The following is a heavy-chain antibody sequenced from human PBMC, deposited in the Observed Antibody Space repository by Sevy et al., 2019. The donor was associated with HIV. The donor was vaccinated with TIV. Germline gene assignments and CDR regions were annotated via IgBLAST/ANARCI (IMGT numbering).Heavy chain of an antibody. CDR3: VRDDRDGYFEH. V-gene: IGHV1-2*02. CDR1: GYTFTGYY. J-gene: IGHJ4*02. CDR2: INPDSGDP. Sequence: ASVKVSRKASGYTFTGYYMHWMRQAPGQGLEWMGWINPDSGDPTYAPKSQGRVTLTRDTSINTAYMDLRRLKSDDTAVYYCVRDDRDGYFEHWGQGTLVTVSS.